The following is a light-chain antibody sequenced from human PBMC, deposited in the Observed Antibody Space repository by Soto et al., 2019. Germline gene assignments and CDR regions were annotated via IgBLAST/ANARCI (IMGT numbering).Light chain of an antibody. CDR1: SSDVGGYNY. CDR3: SSYAGSNVV. J-gene: IGLJ2*01. CDR2: EVS. V-gene: IGLV2-8*01. Sequence: QSALTQPPSASGSPVQSVTISCTGTSSDVGGYNYVSWYQQHPGKAPKLMIYEVSKRPSGVPDRFSGSKSGNTASMTVSGLQAEDYADYYCSSYAGSNVVFGGGTKLTVL.